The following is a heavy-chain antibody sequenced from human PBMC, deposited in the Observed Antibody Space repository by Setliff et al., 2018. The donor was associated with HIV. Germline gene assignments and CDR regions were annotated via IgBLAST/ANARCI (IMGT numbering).Heavy chain of an antibody. V-gene: IGHV4-61*02. CDR2: IFRAGNA. D-gene: IGHD3-9*01. CDR3: ARYKCINFACVGFDI. J-gene: IGHJ3*02. Sequence: SETLSLTCTVSGGSINSGAYLWAWIRQPAGKGLEWIGRIFRAGNATYSPSLKSRLTMSVDTSKNQVSLKLTSVTAADTAVYYCARYKCINFACVGFDIWGQGTVVTVSS. CDR1: GGSINSGAYL.